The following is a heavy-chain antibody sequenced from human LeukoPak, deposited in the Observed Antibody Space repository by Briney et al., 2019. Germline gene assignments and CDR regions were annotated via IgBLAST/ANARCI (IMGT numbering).Heavy chain of an antibody. CDR2: ISSSSSYI. CDR1: GFTFSSYS. V-gene: IGHV3-21*01. D-gene: IGHD6-19*01. CDR3: ARIGRWGDSSGWYA. J-gene: IGHJ5*02. Sequence: PGGSLRLSCAASGFTFSSYSMNWVRQAPGKGLEWVSSISSSSSYIYYADSVKGRFTISRDNAKNSLYLQMNSLRAEDTAVYYCARIGRWGDSSGWYAWGQGTLVTVSS.